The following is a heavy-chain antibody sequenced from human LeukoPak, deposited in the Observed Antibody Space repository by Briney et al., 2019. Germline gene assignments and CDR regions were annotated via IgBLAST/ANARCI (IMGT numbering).Heavy chain of an antibody. CDR2: IYYSGST. CDR1: GGSISSGDYY. D-gene: IGHD6-19*01. J-gene: IGHJ5*02. CDR3: ARGGLTVAGTSGGKQNWFDP. V-gene: IGHV4-30-4*01. Sequence: PSETLSLTCTVSGGSISSGDYYWSWIRQPPGKGLEWIGYIYYSGSTYYNPSLKSQVTISVDTSKNQVSLKLSSVTAADTAVYYCARGGLTVAGTSGGKQNWFDPWGQGTLVTVSS.